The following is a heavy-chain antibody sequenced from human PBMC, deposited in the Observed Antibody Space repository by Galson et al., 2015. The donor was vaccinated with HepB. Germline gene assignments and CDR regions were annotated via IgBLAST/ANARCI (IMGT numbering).Heavy chain of an antibody. CDR3: ARDLYGGSYPGIYSH. V-gene: IGHV3-30-3*01. D-gene: IGHD1-26*01. CDR1: GFTFDTYA. Sequence: SLRLSCAASGFTFDTYAVHWVRQAPGKGLEWVTLISHDGNNEYYADSVRGRFTISRDNSKNTLYLEMNSLSADDAAVYYCARDLYGGSYPGIYSHWGQGTLVTVSS. J-gene: IGHJ4*02. CDR2: ISHDGNNE.